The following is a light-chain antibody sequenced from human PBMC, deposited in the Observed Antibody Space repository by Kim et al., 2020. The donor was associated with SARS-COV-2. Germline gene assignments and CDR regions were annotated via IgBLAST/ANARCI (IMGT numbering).Light chain of an antibody. CDR2: KAS. CDR3: QQYNSYSWT. V-gene: IGKV1-5*03. Sequence: ASVGDRVTISCRASQSISSWLAWYQQKPVKAPKLLIYKASSLQTGVPSRFSGSGSGTEFTLTISSLQPDDFATYYCQQYNSYSWTFGQGTKVDSK. J-gene: IGKJ1*01. CDR1: QSISSW.